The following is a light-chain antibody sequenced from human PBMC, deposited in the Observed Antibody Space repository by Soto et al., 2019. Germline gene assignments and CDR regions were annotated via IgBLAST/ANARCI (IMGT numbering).Light chain of an antibody. CDR1: SSNIGINY. CDR3: AAWDDSLGSHAV. CDR2: RNS. Sequence: QSVLTQPPTASGNPGQTVTISCSGSSSNIGINYVYWYQQLPGTAPKLLIYRNSQRPSGIPDRFSGSKSGTSGSLAISGLRSEDEADYYCAAWDDSLGSHAVFGGGTQLTVL. J-gene: IGLJ7*01. V-gene: IGLV1-47*01.